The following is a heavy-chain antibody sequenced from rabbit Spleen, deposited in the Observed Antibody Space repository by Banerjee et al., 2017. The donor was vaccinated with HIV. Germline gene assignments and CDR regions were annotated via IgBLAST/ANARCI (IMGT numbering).Heavy chain of an antibody. CDR1: GFDFSSDA. CDR2: IYNGDDTT. J-gene: IGHJ4*01. V-gene: IGHV1S47*01. D-gene: IGHD1-1*01. Sequence: QEQLEESGGDLVKPEGSLTLTCKASGFDFSSDAMCWVRQAPGKGPEWIACIYNGDDTTYYASWVHGRFTISKASSTTVTLQMTSLTAADTATYFCARDLAAWNSGYSSGLWGQGTLVTVS. CDR3: ARDLAAWNSGYSSGL.